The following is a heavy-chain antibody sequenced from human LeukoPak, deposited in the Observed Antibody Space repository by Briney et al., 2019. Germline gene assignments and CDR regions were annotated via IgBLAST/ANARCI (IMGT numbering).Heavy chain of an antibody. Sequence: SETLSLTCTVSGGSISSYYWSWIRQPPGKGLEWIGYIYTSGSTNYNPSLKSRVTVSVDTSKNQFSLKLSSVTAADTAVYYCARLAAAGTGWFDPWGQGTLVTVSS. CDR1: GGSISSYY. CDR3: ARLAAAGTGWFDP. CDR2: IYTSGST. V-gene: IGHV4-4*09. J-gene: IGHJ5*02. D-gene: IGHD6-13*01.